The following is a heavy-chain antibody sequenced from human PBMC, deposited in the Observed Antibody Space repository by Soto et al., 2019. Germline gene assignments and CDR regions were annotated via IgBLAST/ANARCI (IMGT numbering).Heavy chain of an antibody. V-gene: IGHV5-51*01. D-gene: IGHD3-10*01. CDR3: ARQGTSRGSDYAAFDF. CDR2: IYPGASDI. CDR1: GYTFIYFW. J-gene: IGHJ4*02. Sequence: GESLKISCQASGYTFIYFWVAWVRQVPGKGLEWMGVIYPGASDIRYSPSFEGHVTISADKSTNTAYLQWSSLEAADTAIYYCARQGTSRGSDYAAFDFCGPGTLVTV.